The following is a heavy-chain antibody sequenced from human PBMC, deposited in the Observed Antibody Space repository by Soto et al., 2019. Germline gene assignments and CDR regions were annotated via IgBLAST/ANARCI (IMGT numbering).Heavy chain of an antibody. V-gene: IGHV4-59*01. D-gene: IGHD3-10*01. Sequence: PSETLSLTCTVSGGSISSYYWSWIRQPPGKGLEWIGYVYYSGTTNYSPSLKSRVTISVDTSKNQFSLKLSSVTAADTAVYYCARSTVRGVYWFDPWGQETLVTVSS. CDR2: VYYSGTT. CDR3: ARSTVRGVYWFDP. J-gene: IGHJ5*02. CDR1: GGSISSYY.